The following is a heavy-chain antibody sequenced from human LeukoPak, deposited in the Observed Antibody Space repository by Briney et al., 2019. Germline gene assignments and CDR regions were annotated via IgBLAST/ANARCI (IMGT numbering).Heavy chain of an antibody. J-gene: IGHJ4*02. CDR1: GGSISSYY. CDR3: AGDPHPYYDFWSGYYREGYFDY. CDR2: IYYSGST. Sequence: PSETLSLTCTVSGGSISSYYWSWIRRPPGKGLEWIGYIYYSGSTNYNPSLKSRVTISVDTSKNQFSLKLSSVTAADTAVYYCAGDPHPYYDFWSGYYREGYFDYWGQGTLVTVSS. V-gene: IGHV4-59*01. D-gene: IGHD3-3*01.